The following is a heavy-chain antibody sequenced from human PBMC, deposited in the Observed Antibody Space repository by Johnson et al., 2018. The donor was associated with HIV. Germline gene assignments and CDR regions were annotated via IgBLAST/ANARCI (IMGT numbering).Heavy chain of an antibody. V-gene: IGHV3-74*01. CDR1: GFTFKTYW. Sequence: VQRVESGEGLVQPGGALRLSCVVSGFTFKTYWMHWVRQAPGKGLVWVARIKSDGGSTSYVDSVKGRVIISRDNTKNTLYLQMNSLRADDTAVYYCAREGPSERAGFDIWGQGTMVTVSS. CDR3: AREGPSERAGFDI. J-gene: IGHJ3*02. CDR2: IKSDGGST.